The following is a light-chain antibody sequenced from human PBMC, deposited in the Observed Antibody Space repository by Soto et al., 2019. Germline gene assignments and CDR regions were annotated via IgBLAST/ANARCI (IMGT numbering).Light chain of an antibody. J-gene: IGKJ4*01. V-gene: IGKV3-11*01. CDR2: DAS. Sequence: EIVLTQSPATLSLSPGERATLSCRASQSVSSYLAWYQQRPGQAPRLLIYDASNRATGIQARFSGSGSGTDFTLTISSLEPEDFAVYYCQQRSNWPPRVTFGGGTKVEIK. CDR3: QQRSNWPPRVT. CDR1: QSVSSY.